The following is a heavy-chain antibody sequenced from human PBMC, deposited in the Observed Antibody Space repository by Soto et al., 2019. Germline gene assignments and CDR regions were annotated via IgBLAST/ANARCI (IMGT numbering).Heavy chain of an antibody. CDR1: GGSISSYY. Sequence: QVQLQESGPGLVKPSETLSLTCTVSGGSISSYYWSWIRQPPGKGLEWIGYIYYSGSTNYNPSLKSRGPISVDTSKNLSSLKLSSVTAADTAVYYCARRYGAPFDYWGQGTQATVSS. D-gene: IGHD4-17*01. J-gene: IGHJ4*02. CDR2: IYYSGST. CDR3: ARRYGAPFDY. V-gene: IGHV4-59*01.